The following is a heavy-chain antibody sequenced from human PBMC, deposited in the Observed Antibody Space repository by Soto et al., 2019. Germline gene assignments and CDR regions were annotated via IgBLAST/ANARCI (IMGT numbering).Heavy chain of an antibody. V-gene: IGHV5-10-1*01. D-gene: IGHD6-19*01. J-gene: IGHJ6*02. Sequence: GESLKISCKGSGYSFTSYWVSWVRQMPGKGLEWMGRIDPSDSYTNYSPSFQGHVTISADKSISTAYLQWSSLKASDTAMYYCARREIAVAGTHYYGMDVWGQGTTVTVSS. CDR3: ARREIAVAGTHYYGMDV. CDR2: IDPSDSYT. CDR1: GYSFTSYW.